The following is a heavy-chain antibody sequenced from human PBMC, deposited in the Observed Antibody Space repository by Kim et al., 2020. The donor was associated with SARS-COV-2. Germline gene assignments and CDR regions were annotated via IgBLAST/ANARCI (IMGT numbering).Heavy chain of an antibody. D-gene: IGHD6-13*01. CDR1: GLTVSSSY. V-gene: IGHV3-53*01. CDR2: IYSADST. Sequence: GGSLRLSCVASGLTVSSSYMSWVRQAPGKGLERVSVIYSADSTYYADSVKGRFTISRDNSKNTVYIQMNSLRADDTAVYYCAKDLGGSHSYWGQGTLVTVSS. J-gene: IGHJ4*02. CDR3: AKDLGGSHSY.